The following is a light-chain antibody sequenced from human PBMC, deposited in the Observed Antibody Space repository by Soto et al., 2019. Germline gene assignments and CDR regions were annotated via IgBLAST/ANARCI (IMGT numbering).Light chain of an antibody. J-gene: IGKJ1*01. V-gene: IGKV1-27*01. Sequence: DIQMTQSPSSLSASLGDRVTITCRASQGISNYLAWYQQKPGKVPKLLIFAASTLQSGVPSRFSVSGSGTDFTLTISSLQPEDVATYYCQRYNSAPQTFGQGTKVEIK. CDR2: AAS. CDR3: QRYNSAPQT. CDR1: QGISNY.